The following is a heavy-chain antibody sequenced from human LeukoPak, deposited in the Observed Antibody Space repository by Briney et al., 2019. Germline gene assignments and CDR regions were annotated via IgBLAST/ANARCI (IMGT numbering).Heavy chain of an antibody. CDR2: ISAYNGNT. CDR3: ARTLYATGTYYFDY. V-gene: IGHV1-18*01. D-gene: IGHD4-17*01. Sequence: ASVKVSCKASGYTFTSYGISWVRQAPGQGLEWMGWISAYNGNTNYAQKLRGRVTMTTDTSTSTAYMELRSLRSDDTAVYYCARTLYATGTYYFDYWGQGTLVTVSS. CDR1: GYTFTSYG. J-gene: IGHJ4*02.